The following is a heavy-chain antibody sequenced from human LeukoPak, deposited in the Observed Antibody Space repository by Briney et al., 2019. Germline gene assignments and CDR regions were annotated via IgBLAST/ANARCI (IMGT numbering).Heavy chain of an antibody. D-gene: IGHD3-22*01. V-gene: IGHV4-30-4*01. CDR1: GGSINSGDYY. CDR3: ARPYYYDSRIDP. CDR2: MYYSGST. J-gene: IGHJ5*02. Sequence: SQTLSLTCTVSGGSINSGDYYWSWIRQPPGGGLEWIAYMYYSGSTYYNPSLKSRVTMSADTSKNQLSLKLSSVTAADTAVYYCARPYYYDSRIDPWGQGILVTVSS.